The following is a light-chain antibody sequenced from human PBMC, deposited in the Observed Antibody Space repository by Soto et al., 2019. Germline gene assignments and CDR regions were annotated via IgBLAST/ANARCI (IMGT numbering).Light chain of an antibody. CDR2: YDD. CDR1: SSNIGNNA. Sequence: QSVLTQPPSVSDAPRQRVTISCSGSSSNIGNNAVNWYQQLPGKAPKLLIYYDDLLPSGVSDRFSGSKSGTSASLAISGLQSEDEADYYCAAWDDSLNGLVLGGGTKVTVL. J-gene: IGLJ3*02. CDR3: AAWDDSLNGLV. V-gene: IGLV1-36*01.